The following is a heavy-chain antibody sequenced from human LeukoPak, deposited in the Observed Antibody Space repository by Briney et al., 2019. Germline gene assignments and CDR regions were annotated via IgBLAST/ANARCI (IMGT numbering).Heavy chain of an antibody. J-gene: IGHJ3*02. CDR2: IDSTGST. D-gene: IGHD3-10*01. CDR1: RGSISSGSYY. Sequence: PSETLSLTCTVSRGSISSGSYYWSSIRQPAGKRLEWSGRIDSTGSTNYNPSLESRVTISVHQSRTQFSLELSSVTTADPVVYYCARGPYYYGGSAFDIWGQGTMVTVFS. V-gene: IGHV4-61*02. CDR3: ARGPYYYGGSAFDI.